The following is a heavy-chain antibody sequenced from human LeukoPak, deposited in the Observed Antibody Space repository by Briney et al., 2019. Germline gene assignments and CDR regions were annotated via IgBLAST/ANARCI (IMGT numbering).Heavy chain of an antibody. CDR1: GGSFSGYY. CDR3: ARTRYYDFWSGYYGPKHKDYVHYFDY. Sequence: PSETLSLTCAVYGGSFSGYYWSWIRQPPGKGLEWIGEINHSGSTNYNPSLKSRVTISVDTSKNQFSLKLSSVTAAGTAVYYCARTRYYDFWSGYYGPKHKDYVHYFDYWGQGTLVTVSS. D-gene: IGHD3-3*01. CDR2: INHSGST. V-gene: IGHV4-34*01. J-gene: IGHJ4*02.